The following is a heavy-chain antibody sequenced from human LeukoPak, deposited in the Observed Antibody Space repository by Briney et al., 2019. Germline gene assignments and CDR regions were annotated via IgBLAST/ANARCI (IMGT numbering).Heavy chain of an antibody. Sequence: GASVKVSCKASGYIFTNFGISWVRQARGQGLEWMGLINPSGGSTNYAQKFQGRVTMTRDTSTSTVYMELSSLRSEDTAVYYCARGPRVTMIRGGQWHSYMDVWGKGTTVTISS. CDR3: ARGPRVTMIRGGQWHSYMDV. D-gene: IGHD3-10*01. CDR2: INPSGGST. J-gene: IGHJ6*03. CDR1: GYIFTNFG. V-gene: IGHV1-46*01.